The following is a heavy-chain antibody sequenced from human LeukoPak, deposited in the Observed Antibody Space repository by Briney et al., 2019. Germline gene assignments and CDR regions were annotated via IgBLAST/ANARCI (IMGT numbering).Heavy chain of an antibody. CDR1: GFTFGDYA. J-gene: IGHJ4*02. Sequence: GGSLRLSCTDSGFTFGDYAMSWFRQAPGKGLEWVGFIRSKAYGGTTEYAASVKGRFTISRDDSKSIAYLQMNSLKTEDTAVYYCTRDLAYCGGDCFLDYWGQGTLVTVSS. CDR3: TRDLAYCGGDCFLDY. V-gene: IGHV3-49*03. CDR2: IRSKAYGGTT. D-gene: IGHD2-21*02.